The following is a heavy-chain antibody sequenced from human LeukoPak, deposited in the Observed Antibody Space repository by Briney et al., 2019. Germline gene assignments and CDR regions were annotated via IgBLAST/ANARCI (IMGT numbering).Heavy chain of an antibody. V-gene: IGHV4-4*07. CDR1: GGSISSYY. Sequence: PSETLSLTCTVSGGSISSYYWSWIRQPAGKGLEWIGRIYTSGSTNYNPSLKSRVTMSVDTSKNQFSLKLSSVTAADTAVYYCARVLKKRGYSYGSLDWYFDLWGRGTLVTVSS. CDR2: IYTSGST. D-gene: IGHD5-18*01. J-gene: IGHJ2*01. CDR3: ARVLKKRGYSYGSLDWYFDL.